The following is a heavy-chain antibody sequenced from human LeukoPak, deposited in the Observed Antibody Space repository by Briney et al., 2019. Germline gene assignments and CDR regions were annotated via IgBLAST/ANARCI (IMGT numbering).Heavy chain of an antibody. CDR3: ARRGPTGLFDY. D-gene: IGHD3-9*01. Sequence: PSQTLSLTCTVSGGSISSGDYYWSWIRQPPGKGLEWIGSIYYSGSTYYNPSLKSRVTISVDTSKNQFSLKLSSVTAADTAVYYGARRGPTGLFDYWGQGTLVTVSS. V-gene: IGHV4-39*01. CDR2: IYYSGST. CDR1: GGSISSGDYY. J-gene: IGHJ4*02.